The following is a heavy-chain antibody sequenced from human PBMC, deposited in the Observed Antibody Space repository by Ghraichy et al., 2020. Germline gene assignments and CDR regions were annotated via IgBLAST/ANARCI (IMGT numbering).Heavy chain of an antibody. J-gene: IGHJ1*01. CDR2: ISGGGGTT. CDR1: GFTFSSYA. CDR3: AKDRSSSWYAEYFQH. Sequence: GGSLRLSCAASGFTFSSYAMSWVRQAPGRGLEWVSAISGGGGTTYYGDSVKGRFTISRDNSKNPLYLQMNSLRAEDTAVYYCAKDRSSSWYAEYFQHWGQGTLLTVSS. D-gene: IGHD6-13*01. V-gene: IGHV3-23*01.